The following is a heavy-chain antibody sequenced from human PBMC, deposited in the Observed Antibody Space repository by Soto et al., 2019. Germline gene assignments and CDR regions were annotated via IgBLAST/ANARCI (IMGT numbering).Heavy chain of an antibody. J-gene: IGHJ4*02. D-gene: IGHD3-22*01. CDR2: INSDGSST. CDR3: ASGGSGYYNY. V-gene: IGHV3-74*01. Sequence: EVQLVESGGGLVQPGGSLRLSCVASGFTFGPYWMHWVRQVPGKGLVWLSRINSDGSSTNYADSVKGRFTISRDNAKSTLSLQMHSLRAEDTAVYYCASGGSGYYNYWGQGTLVTVSS. CDR1: GFTFGPYW.